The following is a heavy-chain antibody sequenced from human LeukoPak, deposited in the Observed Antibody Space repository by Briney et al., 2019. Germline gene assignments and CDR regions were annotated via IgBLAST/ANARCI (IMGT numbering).Heavy chain of an antibody. CDR2: ISWNSGSI. Sequence: GGSLRLSCAASGFTFDDYAMHWVRQAPGKGLEWVSGISWNSGSIGYADSEKGRFTISRDNAKNSLYLQMNSLRAEDTALYYCAKGGDYDFWSGPIDYWGQGTLVTVSS. CDR3: AKGGDYDFWSGPIDY. V-gene: IGHV3-9*01. D-gene: IGHD3-3*01. CDR1: GFTFDDYA. J-gene: IGHJ4*02.